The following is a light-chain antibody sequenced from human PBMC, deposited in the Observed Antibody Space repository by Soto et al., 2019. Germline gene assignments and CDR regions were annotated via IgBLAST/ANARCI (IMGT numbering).Light chain of an antibody. V-gene: IGLV2-14*03. J-gene: IGLJ7*01. Sequence: QSALTKPASVSGSPGQSIAISCTGTSSDVGAYNFVSWYQQHPGRAPKLIIYDVSNRLSGVSNRFSGSKSGNTASLTISGLQAEDEADYYCSSYTVSSTYVFGGGTQLTVL. CDR2: DVS. CDR3: SSYTVSSTYV. CDR1: SSDVGAYNF.